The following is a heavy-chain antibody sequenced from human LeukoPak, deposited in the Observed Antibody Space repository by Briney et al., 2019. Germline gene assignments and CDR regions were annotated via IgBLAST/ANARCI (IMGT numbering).Heavy chain of an antibody. CDR1: GGSIGSYY. CDR3: AREITSSGWYYFDY. V-gene: IGHV4-59*01. D-gene: IGHD6-19*01. Sequence: SETLSLTRTVSGGSIGSYYWSWIRQPPGKGLEWIGYIYYSGSTNYNPSLKSRVTISVDTSKNQFSLKLSSVTAADTAVYYCAREITSSGWYYFDYWGQGTLVTVSS. J-gene: IGHJ4*02. CDR2: IYYSGST.